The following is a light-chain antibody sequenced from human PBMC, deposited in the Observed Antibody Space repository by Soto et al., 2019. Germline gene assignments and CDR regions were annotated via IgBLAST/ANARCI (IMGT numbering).Light chain of an antibody. CDR2: GAS. J-gene: IGKJ4*01. Sequence: EIVMTQSPATLSVSPGERATLSCRASQSVSSNLAWYQHRPGQAPRLLIYGASTRATGIPARFSGSGSGTEFTLTIGSLQSEDFAVYYCQLYNTWPPAFGGGTKVEIK. CDR3: QLYNTWPPA. CDR1: QSVSSN. V-gene: IGKV3-15*01.